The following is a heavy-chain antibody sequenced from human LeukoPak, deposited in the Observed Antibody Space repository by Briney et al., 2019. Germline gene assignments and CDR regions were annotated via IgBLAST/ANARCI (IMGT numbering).Heavy chain of an antibody. D-gene: IGHD2-21*02. CDR1: GFALSAYG. CDR3: ARIQLAYCGGDCTDAFDI. V-gene: IGHV3-33*01. CDR2: IWYDGSNK. J-gene: IGHJ3*02. Sequence: GGSLRLSCAASGFALSAYGMLWVRQAPGKGREGVSVIWYDGSNKYYADSVKGRFTVSRDNSKNTLYLQMNSLRAEDTAVYYCARIQLAYCGGDCTDAFDIWGRGTTVTVSS.